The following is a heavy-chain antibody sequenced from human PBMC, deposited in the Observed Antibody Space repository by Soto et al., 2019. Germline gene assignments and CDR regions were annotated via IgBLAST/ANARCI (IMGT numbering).Heavy chain of an antibody. Sequence: QVQLVQSGAEVKKPGSSVKVSCKASGGTFSSYTISWVRQAPGQGLEWMGRIIPILGIANYAQKFQGRVTTTADKSTSTAYMELSSLRSEDTAVYYCARDYDILGGMDVWGQGTTVTVSS. D-gene: IGHD3-9*01. CDR1: GGTFSSYT. CDR3: ARDYDILGGMDV. CDR2: IIPILGIA. V-gene: IGHV1-69*08. J-gene: IGHJ6*02.